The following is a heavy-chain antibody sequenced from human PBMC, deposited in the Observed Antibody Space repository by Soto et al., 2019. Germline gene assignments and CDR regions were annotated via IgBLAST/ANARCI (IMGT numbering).Heavy chain of an antibody. J-gene: IGHJ5*02. Sequence: QVQLVQSGAEVKKPGSSVKVSCKASGGTFSSYAISWVRQAPGQGLEWMGGIIPIFGTANYAQKFQGRVTITAEKSTSTAYMELGSLRSEDTAVYYCARWTPGLIRRWFDPWGQGTLVTVSS. CDR2: IIPIFGTA. D-gene: IGHD3-22*01. CDR1: GGTFSSYA. CDR3: ARWTPGLIRRWFDP. V-gene: IGHV1-69*06.